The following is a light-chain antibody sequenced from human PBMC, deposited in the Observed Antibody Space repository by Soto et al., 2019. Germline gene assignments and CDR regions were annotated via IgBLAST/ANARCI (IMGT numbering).Light chain of an antibody. CDR2: DVS. Sequence: QSALTQPASVSGSPGQSITISCTGTNSDVGGYTYVSWYQQHPGKAPKLLIYDVSKRPSGVSNRFSGSKSGNTASLTIFGLQAEDEADYYCSSYTSSSTLEVFGGGTKLTVL. V-gene: IGLV2-14*01. CDR3: SSYTSSSTLEV. CDR1: NSDVGGYTY. J-gene: IGLJ2*01.